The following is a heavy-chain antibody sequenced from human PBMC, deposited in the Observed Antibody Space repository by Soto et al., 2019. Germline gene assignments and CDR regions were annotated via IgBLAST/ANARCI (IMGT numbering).Heavy chain of an antibody. Sequence: GGSLRLSCAASGFTFGTYWMSWVRQAPGKGLEWVASIKEDGSEKYYVDSVKGRFTISRDNAKNSLYLQMNSLRAEDTAVYYCAGTPTYYYDSSGLEGAFDIWGQGTMVTVSS. CDR2: IKEDGSEK. J-gene: IGHJ3*02. V-gene: IGHV3-7*01. D-gene: IGHD3-22*01. CDR1: GFTFGTYW. CDR3: AGTPTYYYDSSGLEGAFDI.